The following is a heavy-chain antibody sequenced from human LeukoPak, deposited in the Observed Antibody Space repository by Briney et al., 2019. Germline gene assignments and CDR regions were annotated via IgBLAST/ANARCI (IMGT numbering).Heavy chain of an antibody. CDR2: IYYSGST. D-gene: IGHD3-10*01. CDR1: GGSISSSSYY. CDR3: ARVGNGSGSYY. J-gene: IGHJ4*02. V-gene: IGHV4-39*07. Sequence: SETLSLTCTVSGGSISSSSYYWGWIRQPPGKGLEWIGSIYYSGSTYYNPSLKSRVTISVDTSKNQFSLKLSSVTAADTAVYYCARVGNGSGSYYWGQGTLVTVSS.